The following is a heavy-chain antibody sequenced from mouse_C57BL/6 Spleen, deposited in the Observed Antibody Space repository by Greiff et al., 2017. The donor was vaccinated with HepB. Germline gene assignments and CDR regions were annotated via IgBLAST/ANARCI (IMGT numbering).Heavy chain of an antibody. V-gene: IGHV1-15*01. D-gene: IGHD5-1*01. J-gene: IGHJ4*01. CDR3: TEVPHPFYAMDY. CDR2: IDPETGGT. Sequence: QVQLQQSGAELVRPGASVTLSCKASGYTFTDYEMHWVKQTPVHGLEWIGAIDPETGGTAYNQKFKGKAILTADKSSSTAYLELRSLTSDDSAVYYWTEVPHPFYAMDYWGQGTSVTVSS. CDR1: GYTFTDYE.